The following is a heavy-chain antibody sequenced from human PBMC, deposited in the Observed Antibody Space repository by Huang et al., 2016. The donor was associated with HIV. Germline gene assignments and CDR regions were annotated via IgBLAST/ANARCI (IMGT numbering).Heavy chain of an antibody. D-gene: IGHD3-10*01. V-gene: IGHV4-4*07. CDR3: ARGGELLWFGEPGGWFDP. CDR1: GGSISSYY. CDR2: IYTGGST. J-gene: IGHJ5*02. Sequence: QVQLQESGPGLVKPSETLSLTCTVSGGSISSYYWSWIRQPAGKGLEWIGRIYTGGSTNYNPSRKSRVTMAVETSKNQFSLKLSSVTAADTAVYYCARGGELLWFGEPGGWFDPWGQGTLVTVSS.